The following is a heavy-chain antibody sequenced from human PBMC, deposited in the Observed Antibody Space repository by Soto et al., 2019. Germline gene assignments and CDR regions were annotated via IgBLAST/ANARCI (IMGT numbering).Heavy chain of an antibody. Sequence: GASLKVSCNRSGYNFDGYWIAWVRPMPGKGRELMGIIFPSDSDTRYRPSFQGQVTTSADKSISSAYLQWSSLRASDTAMSYCAREGVSSRTFDYWGQGTPVTVSS. D-gene: IGHD3-3*01. V-gene: IGHV5-51*01. CDR3: AREGVSSRTFDY. CDR2: IFPSDSDT. J-gene: IGHJ4*02. CDR1: GYNFDGYW.